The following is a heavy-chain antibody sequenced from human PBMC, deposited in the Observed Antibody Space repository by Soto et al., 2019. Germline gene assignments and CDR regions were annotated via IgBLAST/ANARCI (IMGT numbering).Heavy chain of an antibody. CDR1: GYFMTSGNY. J-gene: IGHJ4*01. Sequence: PSETLSLTCSVSGYFMTSGNYWGWIRQSPGKGLEWIGSIYYTGRTYYNPSLKSRVTMSVDTSKNQFSLKLTSVTAADTAVYYCARDREEVASTFVYLGPGTL. CDR2: IYYTGRT. CDR3: ARDREEVASTFVY. V-gene: IGHV4-38-2*02. D-gene: IGHD1-1*01.